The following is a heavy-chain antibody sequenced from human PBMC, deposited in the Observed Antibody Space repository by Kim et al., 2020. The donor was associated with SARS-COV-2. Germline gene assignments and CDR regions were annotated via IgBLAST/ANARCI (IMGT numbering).Heavy chain of an antibody. CDR2: FDPEDGET. CDR1: GYTLAELS. CDR3: ATPRYSSSWYAFDY. Sequence: ASVKVSCKVSGYTLAELSMHWVRQAPGKGLEWMGGFDPEDGETIYAQKFQGRVTMTEDTSTDTAYMELSSLRSEDTAVYYCATPRYSSSWYAFDYWGQGTLVTVSS. D-gene: IGHD6-13*01. J-gene: IGHJ4*02. V-gene: IGHV1-24*01.